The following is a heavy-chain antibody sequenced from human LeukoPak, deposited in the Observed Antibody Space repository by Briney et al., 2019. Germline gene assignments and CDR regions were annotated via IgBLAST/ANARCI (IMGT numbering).Heavy chain of an antibody. J-gene: IGHJ6*03. CDR1: GFTFSSYA. CDR3: AKNRASSGYSAMDV. V-gene: IGHV3-23*01. Sequence: GGSLRLSCAASGFTFSSYAMSWVRQAPGKGLEWVSGISGSGGSTYYADSAKGRFTISRDNYKNTLYLQMNSLRAEDTAVYYCAKNRASSGYSAMDVWGKGTTVIASS. D-gene: IGHD3-22*01. CDR2: ISGSGGST.